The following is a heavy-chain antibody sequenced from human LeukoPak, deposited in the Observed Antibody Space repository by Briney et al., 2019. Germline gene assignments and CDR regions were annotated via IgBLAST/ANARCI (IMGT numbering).Heavy chain of an antibody. CDR3: ARLDIDAFDI. J-gene: IGHJ3*02. CDR1: GFTFSSYE. CDR2: ISSSGSTI. D-gene: IGHD2-15*01. V-gene: IGHV3-48*03. Sequence: GGSLRLFCAASGFTFSSYEMNWVRQAPGKGLEWVSYISSSGSTIYYADSVKGRFTISRDNAKNSLYLQMNSLSAEDTAVYYCARLDIDAFDIWGQGTMVTVSS.